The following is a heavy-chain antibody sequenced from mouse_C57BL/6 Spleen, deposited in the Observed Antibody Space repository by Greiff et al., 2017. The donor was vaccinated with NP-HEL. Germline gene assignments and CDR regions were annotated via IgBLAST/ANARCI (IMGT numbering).Heavy chain of an antibody. J-gene: IGHJ2*01. CDR3: ARSRIATTLVAPFDY. Sequence: QVQLQQPGAELVKPGASVKLSCKASGYTFTSYWMHWVKQRPGRGLEWIGRIDPNSGGTKYNEKFKSKATLTVAKPSSTAYMQLSSLTSEDSEVYDCARSRIATTLVAPFDYWGQGTTLTVSS. CDR2: IDPNSGGT. CDR1: GYTFTSYW. D-gene: IGHD1-1*01. V-gene: IGHV1-72*01.